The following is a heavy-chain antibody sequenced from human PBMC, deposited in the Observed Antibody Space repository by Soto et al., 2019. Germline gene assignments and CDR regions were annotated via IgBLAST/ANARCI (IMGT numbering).Heavy chain of an antibody. CDR1: GYTFTSYG. J-gene: IGHJ4*02. D-gene: IGHD3-9*01. Sequence: ASVKVSCKASGYTFTSYGISWVRQAPGQGLEWMGWISAYNGNTNYAQKLQGRVTMTTDTSTSTAYMELRSLRSDDTAVYYCARERITGTSGDILTGYYAAFDYWGQGTLVNVSS. CDR2: ISAYNGNT. V-gene: IGHV1-18*01. CDR3: ARERITGTSGDILTGYYAAFDY.